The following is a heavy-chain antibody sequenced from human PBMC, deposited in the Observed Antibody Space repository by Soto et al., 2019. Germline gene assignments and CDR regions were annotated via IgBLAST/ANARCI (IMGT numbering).Heavy chain of an antibody. CDR2: INHSGST. V-gene: IGHV4-34*01. J-gene: IGHJ4*02. CDR1: GGSFSGYY. Sequence: SSETMSLTCAVYGGSFSGYYWGWIRQPPGKGLGWIGEINHSGSTNYNPSLKSRATISVDTSKNQFSLKLSSVTAADTAVYYCARFLCGGSCYYNYWGQGTLVTVSS. D-gene: IGHD2-15*01. CDR3: ARFLCGGSCYYNY.